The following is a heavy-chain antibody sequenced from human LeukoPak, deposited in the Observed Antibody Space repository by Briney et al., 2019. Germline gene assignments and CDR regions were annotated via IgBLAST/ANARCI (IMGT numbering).Heavy chain of an antibody. Sequence: ASVKVSCKTSGYTFTEYYMHWVRQAPGQGLEWIGWINPHSGDTKYAQNFQGRVIMTRDTSINTAYMELTMLTSDDTAVYYCARDETNSDFWSGYYVFDSWGQGTLVTVSS. CDR2: INPHSGDT. V-gene: IGHV1-2*02. D-gene: IGHD3-3*01. CDR3: ARDETNSDFWSGYYVFDS. J-gene: IGHJ4*02. CDR1: GYTFTEYY.